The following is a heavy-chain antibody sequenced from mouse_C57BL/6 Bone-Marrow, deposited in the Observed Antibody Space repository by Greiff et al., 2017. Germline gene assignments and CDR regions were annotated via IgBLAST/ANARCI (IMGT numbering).Heavy chain of an antibody. V-gene: IGHV1-26*01. CDR1: GYTFTDYY. J-gene: IGHJ4*01. CDR2: INTNNGGT. CDR3: AREGSYAMDY. Sequence: EVQLQQSGPELVKPGASVKISCKASGYTFTDYYMNWVKQSHGKSLEWIGDINTNNGGTSYNQKFKGKATLTVDKSSSTAYMELRGLTSEDSAVYYCAREGSYAMDYWGQGTSVTVAS.